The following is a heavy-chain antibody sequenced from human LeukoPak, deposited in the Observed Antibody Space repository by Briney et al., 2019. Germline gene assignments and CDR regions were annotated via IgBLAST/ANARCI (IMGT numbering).Heavy chain of an antibody. Sequence: ASVKVSCKASGYTFTGYYMHWVRQAPGQGLEWMGWINPNSGGTNYAQKFQGRVTMTRDTSISTAYMELRSLRSDDTAVYYCARDRLGYCSSTSCPLGVYWGQGTLVTVSS. V-gene: IGHV1-2*02. CDR2: INPNSGGT. CDR3: ARDRLGYCSSTSCPLGVY. CDR1: GYTFTGYY. J-gene: IGHJ4*02. D-gene: IGHD2-2*01.